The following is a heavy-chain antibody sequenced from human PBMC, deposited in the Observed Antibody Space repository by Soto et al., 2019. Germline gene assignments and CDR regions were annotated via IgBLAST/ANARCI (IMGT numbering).Heavy chain of an antibody. J-gene: IGHJ4*02. CDR1: GFSLSTSGVG. V-gene: IGHV2-5*02. CDR3: ARTSVNWGSRGLVDY. Sequence: QITLKESGPTLVKPTQTLTLTCTFSGFSLSTSGVGVGWIRQPPGKALEWLAFLYWDDDKRYSPSLKSRLTITKDTSKNQALHTMTNMDPVDTATYYCARTSVNWGSRGLVDYWGQGTLVTVAS. D-gene: IGHD7-27*01. CDR2: LYWDDDK.